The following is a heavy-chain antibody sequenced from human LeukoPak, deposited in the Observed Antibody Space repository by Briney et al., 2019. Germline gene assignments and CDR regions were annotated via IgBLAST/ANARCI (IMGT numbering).Heavy chain of an antibody. V-gene: IGHV1-18*01. J-gene: IGHJ5*02. CDR1: GYTFTSYG. CDR3: ARQWLEGNWFDP. D-gene: IGHD6-19*01. Sequence: ASVKVSCKASGYTFTSYGISWVRQAPGQGPEWMGWISAYNGNTNYAQKLQGRVAMTTDTSTSTAYMELRSLRSDDTAVYYCARQWLEGNWFDPWGQGTLVTVSS. CDR2: ISAYNGNT.